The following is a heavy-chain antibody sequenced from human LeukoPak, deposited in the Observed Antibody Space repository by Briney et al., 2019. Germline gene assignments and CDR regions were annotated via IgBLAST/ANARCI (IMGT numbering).Heavy chain of an antibody. CDR1: GFIFSDYG. J-gene: IGHJ4*02. Sequence: GGSLRLSCAASGFIFSDYGMHWFRQAPGKGLEWVAFIPYDGNEKYFADSVRGRFTIYRDNSENTVYLQMSSLRVEDTAVYDGAKDQNGGWGQGTQVTVSS. D-gene: IGHD3-16*01. V-gene: IGHV3-30*02. CDR3: AKDQNGG. CDR2: IPYDGNEK.